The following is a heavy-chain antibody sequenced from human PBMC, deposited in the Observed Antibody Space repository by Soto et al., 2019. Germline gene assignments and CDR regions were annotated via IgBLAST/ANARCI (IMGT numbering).Heavy chain of an antibody. Sequence: QVQLVQSGAEVKKPGSSVKVSCKASGGTFSSYAISWVRQAPGQGLEWMGGIIPIFGTANYAQKFQGRVRITADESTSTAYMELSSVRSEDTAVYFCARSSKDVWSGPKQYYFDYWGQGTLVTVSS. CDR2: IIPIFGTA. J-gene: IGHJ4*02. CDR1: GGTFSSYA. V-gene: IGHV1-69*01. D-gene: IGHD3-3*01. CDR3: ARSSKDVWSGPKQYYFDY.